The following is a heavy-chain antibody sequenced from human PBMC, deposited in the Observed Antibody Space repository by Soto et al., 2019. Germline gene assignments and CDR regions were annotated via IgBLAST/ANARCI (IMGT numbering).Heavy chain of an antibody. CDR3: ASVGIVAAL. V-gene: IGHV4-39*01. J-gene: IGHJ4*02. D-gene: IGHD6-13*01. CDR2: IYYSGST. Sequence: QLQLQESGPRLVKPSETLSLTCSVSGGSISSRNHYWGWIRQPPGKGLEWIGSIYYSGSTYYKPSLKSRVTISIDTSKNQFSLKLSSVTAADTAVYYCASVGIVAALGGQGTLVTVSS. CDR1: GGSISSRNHY.